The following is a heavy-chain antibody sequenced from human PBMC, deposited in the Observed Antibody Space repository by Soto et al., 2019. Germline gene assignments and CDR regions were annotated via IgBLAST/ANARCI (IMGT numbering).Heavy chain of an antibody. Sequence: ASVKVSCKGSGYTVTSYGITWVRQAPGQGLEWMGWISPYNGDTNSAREPQGRFTLTSDTATTVYMELTDLRPDDTAVYYCARGGRRVLDYWGQGTLVTVSS. V-gene: IGHV1-18*01. D-gene: IGHD3-10*01. CDR1: GYTVTSYG. J-gene: IGHJ4*02. CDR2: ISPYNGDT. CDR3: ARGGRRVLDY.